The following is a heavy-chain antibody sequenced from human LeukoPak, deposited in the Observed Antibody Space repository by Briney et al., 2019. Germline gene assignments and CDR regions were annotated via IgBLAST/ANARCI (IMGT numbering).Heavy chain of an antibody. J-gene: IGHJ4*02. D-gene: IGHD6-13*01. Sequence: GSLRLSCAASGFTFSDYYMSWIRQAPGKGLEWVSYISSSGSTIYYADSVKGRFTISRDNAKNSLYLQMNSLRAEDTAVYYCAKESGRNAAGGPPFDYWGQGTLVTVSS. CDR2: ISSSGSTI. CDR1: GFTFSDYY. CDR3: AKESGRNAAGGPPFDY. V-gene: IGHV3-11*04.